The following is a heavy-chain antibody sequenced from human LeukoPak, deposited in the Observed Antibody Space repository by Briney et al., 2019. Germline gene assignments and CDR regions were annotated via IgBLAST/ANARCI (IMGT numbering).Heavy chain of an antibody. Sequence: SGTLSLTCAVDGGSFSGYYWSWIRQPPGKGLEWIGEINHSGSTNYNPSLKSRVTISVDTSKNQFSLKLSSVTAADTAVYYCARGGAVLMVYAIPFDYCGQGTLVTVSS. D-gene: IGHD2-8*01. CDR1: GGSFSGYY. CDR3: ARGGAVLMVYAIPFDY. CDR2: INHSGST. V-gene: IGHV4-34*01. J-gene: IGHJ4*02.